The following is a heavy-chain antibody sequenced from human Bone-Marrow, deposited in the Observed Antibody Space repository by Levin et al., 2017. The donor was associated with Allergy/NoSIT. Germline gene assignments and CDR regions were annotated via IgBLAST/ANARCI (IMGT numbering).Heavy chain of an antibody. J-gene: IGHJ6*02. V-gene: IGHV3-74*01. CDR2: INSDGSST. CDR3: ARDGTSNAPYYYYGMDV. D-gene: IGHD1-26*01. CDR1: GFTFSSYW. Sequence: GGSLRLSCAASGFTFSSYWMHWVRQAPGKGLVWVSRINSDGSSTSYADSVKGRFTISRDNAKNTLYLQMNSLRAEDTAVYYCARDGTSNAPYYYYGMDVWGQGTTVTVSS.